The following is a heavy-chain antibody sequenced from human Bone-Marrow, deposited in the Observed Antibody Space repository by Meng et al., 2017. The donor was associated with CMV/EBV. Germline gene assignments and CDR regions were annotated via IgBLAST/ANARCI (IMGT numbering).Heavy chain of an antibody. CDR1: GGSISSSSYY. Sequence: SETLSLTCTVSGGSISSSSYYWGWIRQPPGKGLEWIGSIYYSGSTYYNPSLKSRVTISVDTSKNQFSLKLSSVTAADTAVYYCARRRGYCSSTSCYTFDYWGQGTLVTV. D-gene: IGHD2-2*02. CDR3: ARRRGYCSSTSCYTFDY. V-gene: IGHV4-39*07. CDR2: IYYSGST. J-gene: IGHJ4*02.